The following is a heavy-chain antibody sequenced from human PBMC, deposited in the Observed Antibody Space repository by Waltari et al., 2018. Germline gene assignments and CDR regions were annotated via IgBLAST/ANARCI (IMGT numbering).Heavy chain of an antibody. V-gene: IGHV3-72*01. D-gene: IGHD2-2*01. J-gene: IGHJ4*02. CDR3: ARDTAAALDS. CDR1: GFTFLDRD. CDR2: TKSKASSHIS. Sequence: EVQLVESGGGLVQPGGSLRLSCVASGFTFLDRDMDWVRQGPGKRLEWVSGTKSKASSHISDYAAAGKGRCIGSRNDAKSSLYLQMNYLKTEDTAVYYCARDTAAALDSGGQGTLVTVSS.